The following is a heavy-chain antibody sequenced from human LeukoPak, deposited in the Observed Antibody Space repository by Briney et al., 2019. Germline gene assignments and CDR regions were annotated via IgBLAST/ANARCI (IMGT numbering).Heavy chain of an antibody. CDR3: ARDRGYYYDSSGYYNY. CDR2: LYYNGRT. D-gene: IGHD3-22*01. Sequence: SETLSLTCTVSGGSISTYYWSWIRQPPGKGLEWIGYLYYNGRTNYNPSLKSRVTLSLDTSKNQFSLKLSSVTAADTAVYYCARDRGYYYDSSGYYNYWGQGTLVTVSS. CDR1: GGSISTYY. V-gene: IGHV4-59*12. J-gene: IGHJ4*02.